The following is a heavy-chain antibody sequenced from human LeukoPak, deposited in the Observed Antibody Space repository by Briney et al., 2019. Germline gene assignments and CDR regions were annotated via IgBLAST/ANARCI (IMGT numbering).Heavy chain of an antibody. D-gene: IGHD2-2*01. CDR3: AKGTSCSSTSCYPFDY. Sequence: GGSLRLSCAGSGFTFSDYAMTWVRQAPGKGLEWVSSISGSGGSTYYADSVKGRFTISRDNSRNTLYLQMNSLRAEDTAVYYCAKGTSCSSTSCYPFDYWGQGTLVTVSS. CDR1: GFTFSDYA. V-gene: IGHV3-23*01. J-gene: IGHJ4*02. CDR2: ISGSGGST.